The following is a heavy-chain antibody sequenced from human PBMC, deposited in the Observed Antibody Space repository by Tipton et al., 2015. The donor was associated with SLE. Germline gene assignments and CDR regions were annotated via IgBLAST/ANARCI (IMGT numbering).Heavy chain of an antibody. D-gene: IGHD2/OR15-2a*01. V-gene: IGHV3-30*04. J-gene: IGHJ4*02. CDR2: ISHDGSNK. Sequence: SLRLSCAASGFTFSTYAMHWVRQAPGKGLEWVAVISHDGSNKYYADSVKGRFTISRDNSKNTLYLQMNSLRAEDTAVYYCARGKYYFDYWGRGSLVTVSS. CDR3: ARGKYYFDY. CDR1: GFTFSTYA.